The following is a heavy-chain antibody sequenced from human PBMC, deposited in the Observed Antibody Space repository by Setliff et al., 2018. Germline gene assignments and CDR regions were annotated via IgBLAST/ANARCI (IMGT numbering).Heavy chain of an antibody. V-gene: IGHV4-34*01. D-gene: IGHD3-22*01. J-gene: IGHJ3*01. CDR1: GGSFSTYY. CDR3: ASPRLSYYDNGAFPSDAFDL. CDR2: INHSGST. Sequence: SETLSLTCAVHGGSFSTYYWNWIRQPPGKGLEWIGEINHSGSTNYNPSLKSRVTISVDTSKNQFSLKLRSVTAADTAVYYCASPRLSYYDNGAFPSDAFDLWGQGTMVTVSS.